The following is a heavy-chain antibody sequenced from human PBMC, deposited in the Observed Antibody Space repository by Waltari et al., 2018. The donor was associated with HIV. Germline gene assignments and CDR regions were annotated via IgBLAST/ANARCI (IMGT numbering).Heavy chain of an antibody. D-gene: IGHD7-27*01. Sequence: QVQLQESGPGLVKPSQTLSLTCTVSGGSISSGSYSWSWIRQPAWKGLEWIGRIHTSGSTNYNPSLKSRVTRSVDTSKNQFSLKLSSGTAADTAVYYCARDPWNWGDAFDSWGQGTMVTVSS. J-gene: IGHJ3*02. CDR3: ARDPWNWGDAFDS. V-gene: IGHV4-61*02. CDR1: GGSISSGSYS. CDR2: IHTSGST.